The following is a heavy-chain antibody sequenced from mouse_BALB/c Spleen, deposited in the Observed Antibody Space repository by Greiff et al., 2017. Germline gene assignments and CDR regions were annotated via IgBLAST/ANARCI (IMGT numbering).Heavy chain of an antibody. CDR2: IWSGGST. Sequence: QVQLQQSGPGLVQPSQSLSITCTVSGFSLTSYGVHWVRQSPGKGLEWLGVIWSGGSTDYNAAFISRLSISKDNSKSQVFFKMNSLQANDTAIYYCARNNCFAYWGQGTLVTVSA. J-gene: IGHJ3*01. CDR3: ARNNCFAY. V-gene: IGHV2-2*02. CDR1: GFSLTSYG.